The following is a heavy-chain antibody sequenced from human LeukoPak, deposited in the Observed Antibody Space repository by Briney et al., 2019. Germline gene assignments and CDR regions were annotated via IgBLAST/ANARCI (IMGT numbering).Heavy chain of an antibody. CDR3: AREGRGITGTTLRSWVDY. CDR2: ISSSSSYI. J-gene: IGHJ4*02. V-gene: IGHV3-21*01. CDR1: GFTFSSYS. D-gene: IGHD1-20*01. Sequence: PGGSLRLSCAASGFTFSSYSMNWVRQAPGKGLEWVSSISSSSSYIYYADSVKGRSTISRDNAKNSLYLQMNSLRAEDTVVYYCAREGRGITGTTLRSWVDYWGQGTLVTVSS.